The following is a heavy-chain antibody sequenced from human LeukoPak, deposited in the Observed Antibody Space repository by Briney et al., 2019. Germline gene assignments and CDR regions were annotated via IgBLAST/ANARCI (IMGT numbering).Heavy chain of an antibody. CDR3: AKDIWGGRMNGMDV. Sequence: GGSLRLSCAASGFTFDDYAIHWVRQTPGKGLEWVSGISWNSGSIGYADSVKGRFTISRDNAKNSLYLQMNSLRAEDTALYYCAKDIWGGRMNGMDVWGQGATVTVSS. D-gene: IGHD3-16*01. V-gene: IGHV3-9*01. CDR2: ISWNSGSI. CDR1: GFTFDDYA. J-gene: IGHJ6*02.